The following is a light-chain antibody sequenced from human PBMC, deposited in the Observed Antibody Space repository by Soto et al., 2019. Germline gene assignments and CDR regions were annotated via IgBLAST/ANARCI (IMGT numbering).Light chain of an antibody. V-gene: IGLV1-44*01. CDR1: SSNVGSNP. CDR3: AAWDVSLNGPV. J-gene: IGLJ2*01. Sequence: QSVLTQPPSASGTPGQRVTISCSVSSSNVGSNPVNWYQQLPGTAPKLLIYSDHQRPSGVPDRFSGSRSGTSASLAISGLQSEDEADYYCAAWDVSLNGPVFGGGTKLTVL. CDR2: SDH.